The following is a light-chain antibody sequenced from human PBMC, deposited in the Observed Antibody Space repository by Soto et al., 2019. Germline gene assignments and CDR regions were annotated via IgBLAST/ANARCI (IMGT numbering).Light chain of an antibody. V-gene: IGKV1-5*03. CDR3: QQVNSFPPT. CDR1: QTISSW. Sequence: DIQMTQSPSTLSGSVGDRVTITCRASQTISSWLAWYQQKPGKAPKLLIYKASTLKSGVPSRFSGSGSGTHFTLTISSLQPEDFATYYCQQVNSFPPTFGGGTKVDIK. CDR2: KAS. J-gene: IGKJ4*01.